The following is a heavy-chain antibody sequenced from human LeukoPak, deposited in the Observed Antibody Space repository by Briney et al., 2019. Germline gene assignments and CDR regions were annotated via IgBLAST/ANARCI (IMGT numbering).Heavy chain of an antibody. CDR2: IIPILGIA. J-gene: IGHJ4*02. D-gene: IGHD1-1*01. CDR1: GGTFSSYT. Sequence: SVKVSCKASGGTFSSYTISWVRRAPGQGLEWMGRIIPILGIANYAQKFQGRVTITADKSTSTAYMELSSLRSEDTAVYYCARVGDNWNDLDYWGQGTLVTVSS. V-gene: IGHV1-69*02. CDR3: ARVGDNWNDLDY.